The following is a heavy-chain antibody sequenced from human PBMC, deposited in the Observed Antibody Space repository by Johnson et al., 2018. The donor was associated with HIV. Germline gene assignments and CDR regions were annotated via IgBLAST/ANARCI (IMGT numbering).Heavy chain of an antibody. J-gene: IGHJ3*02. D-gene: IGHD3-9*01. Sequence: VQLVESGGGLVQPGRSLRLSCAASGFTFSSYAMHWVRQAPGKGLEYFSAISNNGDSTYYANSVKDRFTISRDNSKNTLYLQMSGLRVEDTAVYYCMTDILTGYYNPDGFDIWGQGTMVTVS. CDR3: MTDILTGYYNPDGFDI. CDR2: ISNNGDST. CDR1: GFTFSSYA. V-gene: IGHV3-64*01.